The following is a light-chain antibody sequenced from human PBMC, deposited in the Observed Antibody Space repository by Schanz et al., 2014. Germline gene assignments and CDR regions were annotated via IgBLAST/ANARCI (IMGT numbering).Light chain of an antibody. CDR2: GAS. CDR1: QSVSSN. V-gene: IGKV3-20*01. CDR3: QQYEKPSWT. J-gene: IGKJ1*01. Sequence: EKVLTQSPGTLSLSPGERATLSCRASQSVSSNLAWYQQKPGQAPRLLIDGASTRATGIPARFSGSGSGRDFTLTISRLEPEDFAVYYCQQYEKPSWTFGQGTKVEIK.